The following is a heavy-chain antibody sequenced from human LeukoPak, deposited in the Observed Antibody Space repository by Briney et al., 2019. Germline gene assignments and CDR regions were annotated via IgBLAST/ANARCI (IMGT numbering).Heavy chain of an antibody. D-gene: IGHD3-22*01. V-gene: IGHV4-39*07. CDR1: GGSISSSNFY. Sequence: PSETLSLTCTVSGGSISSSNFYWGWIRQPPGKGLEWIGSIYYSGSTYYNPSLKSRVTISVDTSKNQFSLKLSSVTAADTAVYYCARGDDSSGYYIDYWGQGTLVTVSS. CDR3: ARGDDSSGYYIDY. J-gene: IGHJ4*02. CDR2: IYYSGST.